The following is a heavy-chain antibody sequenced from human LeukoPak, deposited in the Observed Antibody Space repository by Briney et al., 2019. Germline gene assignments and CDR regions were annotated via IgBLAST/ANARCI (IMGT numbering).Heavy chain of an antibody. D-gene: IGHD3-10*01. CDR1: GFTFDDYA. Sequence: GRSLRLSCAASGFTFDDYAMHWVRQAPGKGLEWVSGISWNSGSIGYADSVKGRFTISRDNAKNSLYLQMNSLRAKDTALYYCAKGATMVRGVIGGDAFDIWGQGTMVTVSS. V-gene: IGHV3-9*01. CDR2: ISWNSGSI. J-gene: IGHJ3*02. CDR3: AKGATMVRGVIGGDAFDI.